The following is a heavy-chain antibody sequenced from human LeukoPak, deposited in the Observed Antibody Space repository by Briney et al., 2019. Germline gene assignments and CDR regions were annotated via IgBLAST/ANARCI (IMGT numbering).Heavy chain of an antibody. V-gene: IGHV1-46*01. CDR2: IIPSGGST. CDR1: GYTVTSYY. CDR3: ARASGYSGYDLIDY. Sequence: ASVKVSCKASGYTVTSYYIHWVRQSPGQGLEWMGIIIPSGGSTSYAQTFQGRVTMTRDTSTSTVYMELSSLRSEDTAVYYCARASGYSGYDLIDYWGQGTLVTVSS. J-gene: IGHJ4*02. D-gene: IGHD5-12*01.